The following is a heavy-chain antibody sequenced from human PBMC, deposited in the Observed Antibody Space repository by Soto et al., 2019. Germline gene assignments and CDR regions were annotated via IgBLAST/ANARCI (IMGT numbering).Heavy chain of an antibody. J-gene: IGHJ4*02. D-gene: IGHD6-13*01. CDR2: VYNSGST. Sequence: SETLSLTCTVSGGSISSNYWTWIRQPPGKGLEWIGYVYNSGSTNYNPSLKSRVTISEDTSKSQFSLKVNSMTAADTAVYNCARYRREAVAGYTLDNWGQGILVTVSS. CDR3: ARYRREAVAGYTLDN. CDR1: GGSISSNY. V-gene: IGHV4-59*01.